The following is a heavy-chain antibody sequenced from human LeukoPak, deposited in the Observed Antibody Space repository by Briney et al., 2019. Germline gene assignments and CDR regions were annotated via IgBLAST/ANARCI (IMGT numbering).Heavy chain of an antibody. V-gene: IGHV4-4*07. CDR2: IYTSGST. D-gene: IGHD3-22*01. CDR1: GGSFSAYY. CDR3: ARVDSSGLIDY. Sequence: PSETLSLTCAVSGGSFSAYYWTWIRQPAGKGLEWIGRIYTSGSTNYNPSLKSRVTMSVDTSKNQFSLKLSSVTAADTAVYYCARVDSSGLIDYWGQGTLVTVSS. J-gene: IGHJ4*02.